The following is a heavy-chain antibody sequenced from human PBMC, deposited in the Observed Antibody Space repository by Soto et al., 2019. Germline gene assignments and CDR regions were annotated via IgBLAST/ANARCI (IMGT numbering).Heavy chain of an antibody. J-gene: IGHJ5*02. CDR3: ARDSGSLDDNWFDP. CDR2: ISSSSSYI. CDR1: GFTFSSYS. V-gene: IGHV3-21*01. D-gene: IGHD2-15*01. Sequence: EVQLVESGGGLVKPGGSLRLSCAASGFTFSSYSMNWVRQAPGKGLEWVSSISSSSSYIYYADSEKGRFTISRENAKNSLYLQMNSLRAEDTAVYYCARDSGSLDDNWFDPWGQGTLVSVSS.